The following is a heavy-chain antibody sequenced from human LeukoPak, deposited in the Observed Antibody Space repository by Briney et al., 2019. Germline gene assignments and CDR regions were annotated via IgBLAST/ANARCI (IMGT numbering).Heavy chain of an antibody. CDR1: GFTFSSYS. CDR3: ARDLMITFDLPY. V-gene: IGHV3-21*01. CDR2: ISSSSSYI. J-gene: IGHJ4*02. Sequence: GGSLRLSCAASGFTFSSYSMNWVRQAPGKGLEWVSSISSSSSYIYYADSVKGRFTISRDNAKNSLYLRMNSLRAEDTAVYYCARDLMITFDLPYWGQGTLVTVSS. D-gene: IGHD3-16*01.